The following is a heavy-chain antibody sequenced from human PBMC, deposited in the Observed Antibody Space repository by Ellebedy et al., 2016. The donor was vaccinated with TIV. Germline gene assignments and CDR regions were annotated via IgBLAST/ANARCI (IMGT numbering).Heavy chain of an antibody. Sequence: SVKVSCXASGGTFSSYAISWVRQAPGQGLEWMGGIIPIFGTANYAQKFQGSVTITADESTSTAYMELSSLRSEDTAVYYCARACRAAYYYYYGMDVWGQGTTVTV. CDR2: IIPIFGTA. V-gene: IGHV1-69*13. CDR1: GGTFSSYA. D-gene: IGHD2-15*01. J-gene: IGHJ6*02. CDR3: ARACRAAYYYYYGMDV.